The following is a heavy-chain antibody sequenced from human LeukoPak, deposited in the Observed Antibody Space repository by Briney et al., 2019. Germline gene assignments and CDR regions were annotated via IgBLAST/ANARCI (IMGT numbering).Heavy chain of an antibody. J-gene: IGHJ4*02. CDR2: ISGCYIST. CDR1: GFTFYDYA. CDR3: SKGHVGWGGTGTADY. Sequence: GGSLRLSCAASGFTFYDYAMHWVRQAPGKGLEWVSFISGCYISTYYADSVKGRFTISRDNDKNSLYLQMNSLRTEDTALYYWSKGHVGWGGTGTADYWGEGTLVTVSS. V-gene: IGHV3-43*02. D-gene: IGHD3/OR15-3a*01.